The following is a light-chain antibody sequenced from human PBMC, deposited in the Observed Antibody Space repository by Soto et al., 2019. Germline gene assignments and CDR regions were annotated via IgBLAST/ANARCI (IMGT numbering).Light chain of an antibody. V-gene: IGKV3-20*01. CDR2: GTS. Sequence: DIVLTQSPGTLSLSPGERATLSCWASQSVTSSYLSWYQQKPGQAPRPLIYGTSSRHTGIPERFSGSGSGTDFTLTISRLEPEDFAVYYCQQYGSFPLTFGGGTKVEIK. J-gene: IGKJ4*01. CDR1: QSVTSSY. CDR3: QQYGSFPLT.